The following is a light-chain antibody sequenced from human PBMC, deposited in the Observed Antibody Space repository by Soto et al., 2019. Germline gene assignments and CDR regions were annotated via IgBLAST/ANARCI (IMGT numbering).Light chain of an antibody. V-gene: IGLV2-14*01. CDR3: SSYTSSSTVV. J-gene: IGLJ3*02. CDR2: EGS. Sequence: QSALPQPASVSGSPRQAVTISCTGTSSDVGGYKYVSWYQQHPGKAPKLMIYEGSNRHSGVSKRFSGSKSGNTASLTISGLQAEDEADYYCSSYTSSSTVVFGGGTKVTVL. CDR1: SSDVGGYKY.